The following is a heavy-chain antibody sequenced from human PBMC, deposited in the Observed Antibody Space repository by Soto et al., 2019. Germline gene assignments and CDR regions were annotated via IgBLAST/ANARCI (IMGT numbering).Heavy chain of an antibody. J-gene: IGHJ4*02. CDR3: AKGGWYTSSSRSDC. D-gene: IGHD6-6*01. V-gene: IGHV3-30*18. Sequence: VQLEESGGGVVQPGTSLRLSCSASGFTLSGVDMHWVRQAPGKGLEWVAVMSYDGRNQYYADSVKGRFTVSRDSSKSTLYLQMNSLRTEDAAVYYCAKGGWYTSSSRSDCWGQGTLVTVSS. CDR2: MSYDGRNQ. CDR1: GFTLSGVD.